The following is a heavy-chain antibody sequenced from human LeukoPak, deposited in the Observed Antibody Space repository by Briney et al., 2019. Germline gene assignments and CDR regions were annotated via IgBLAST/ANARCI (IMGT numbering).Heavy chain of an antibody. CDR3: AREGSSGWYEGIDP. V-gene: IGHV7-4-1*02. CDR1: GYTFTSYA. J-gene: IGHJ5*02. D-gene: IGHD6-19*01. Sequence: GASVKVSCKASGYTFTSYAMNWVRQAPGQGLEWMGWINTNTGNPTYAQGFTGRFVFSLDTSVSTAYLQISSLKAEDTAVYYCAREGSSGWYEGIDPWGQGTLVTVSS. CDR2: INTNTGNP.